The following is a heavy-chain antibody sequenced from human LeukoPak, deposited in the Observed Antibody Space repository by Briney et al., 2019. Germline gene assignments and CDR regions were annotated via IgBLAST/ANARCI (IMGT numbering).Heavy chain of an antibody. V-gene: IGHV3-23*01. D-gene: IGHD2-21*01. J-gene: IGHJ4*02. Sequence: GGSLRLTCAASGFTFDAYAMSWVRQAPGKGLEWVSSIRRAVDYTGDTTYYADSVQGRFTISRDDSKNTLYLQMNSLRAEDTAIYYCAKNPEHGFFFDYWGQGTLVTVSS. CDR3: AKNPEHGFFFDY. CDR2: IRRAVDYTGDTT. CDR1: GFTFDAYA.